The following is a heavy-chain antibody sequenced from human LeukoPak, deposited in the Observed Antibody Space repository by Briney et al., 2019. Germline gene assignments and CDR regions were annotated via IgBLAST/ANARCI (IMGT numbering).Heavy chain of an antibody. CDR2: INWNSVNT. J-gene: IGHJ2*01. CDR1: GFPFEDYG. V-gene: IGHV3-20*04. D-gene: IGHD3-22*01. CDR3: ARVPANYYDSSEDWYFDL. Sequence: GGSLRLSCKASGFPFEDYGMSWVRQAPGRGLEWVAGINWNSVNTYYADSVKGRFTISRDNAKNSLYLQMNSLRAEDTAVYYCARVPANYYDSSEDWYFDLWGRGTLVTVSS.